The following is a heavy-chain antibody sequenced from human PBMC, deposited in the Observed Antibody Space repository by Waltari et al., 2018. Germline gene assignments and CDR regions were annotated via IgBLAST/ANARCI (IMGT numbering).Heavy chain of an antibody. V-gene: IGHV4-39*01. CDR2: VSYRGTT. D-gene: IGHD5-12*01. Sequence: QLQLQESGPRLVRPSETLSLIFRFSSFSITSNRHYWAWIRQSPGQGLEWIGTVSYRGTTYISPYLKRRVSVSRDTSKNQLSLILGSVTAADMAVYYCATYIGASVGTAAFDVWGQGTMVTVSS. CDR3: ATYIGASVGTAAFDV. CDR1: SFSITSNRHY. J-gene: IGHJ3*01.